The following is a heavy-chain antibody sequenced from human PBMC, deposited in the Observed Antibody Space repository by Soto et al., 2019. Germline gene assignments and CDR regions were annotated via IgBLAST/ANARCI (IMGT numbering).Heavy chain of an antibody. J-gene: IGHJ4*02. V-gene: IGHV4-39*01. Sequence: SETLSLTCAVSGGSISGSYYYWGWLRQSPGRGPEWIGSVFYTGFTSYNPALESRVSVSVDTSKNQFSLKVSAVTAADTAVYYCASSQKGYNWNYFDHWGQGALVTVSS. CDR1: GGSISGSYYY. D-gene: IGHD1-20*01. CDR3: ASSQKGYNWNYFDH. CDR2: VFYTGFT.